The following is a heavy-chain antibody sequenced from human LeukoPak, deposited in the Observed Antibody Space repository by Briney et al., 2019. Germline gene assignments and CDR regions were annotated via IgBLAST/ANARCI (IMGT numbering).Heavy chain of an antibody. D-gene: IGHD6-13*01. J-gene: IGHJ4*02. CDR1: GYTFTRYG. Sequence: GSVRVSCKASGYTFTRYGISWVRQAPGQGVEWMGWISAYNGNTNYAQKLQGRVTMTTDTSTSTAYMELRSLRSDDTAVYYCARVGGYSSSWYENFDYWGQGTLVTVSS. CDR3: ARVGGYSSSWYENFDY. V-gene: IGHV1-18*01. CDR2: ISAYNGNT.